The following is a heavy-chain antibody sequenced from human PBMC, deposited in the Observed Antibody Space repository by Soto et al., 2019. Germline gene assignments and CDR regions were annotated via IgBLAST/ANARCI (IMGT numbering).Heavy chain of an antibody. D-gene: IGHD3-3*01. CDR3: VIVGRTS. CDR2: SKNKANSYTM. V-gene: IGHV3-72*01. J-gene: IGHJ3*01. Sequence: EVQVVESGGGLVQPGGSLRLSCAVSGLTFSDYYFDWVRQSPGKGLEWVGRSKNKANSYTMEYAASVKGRFTITRDDSKNSVFLQMSSLRTDDTAVYYCVIVGRTSWGHGTTVTVPS. CDR1: GLTFSDYY.